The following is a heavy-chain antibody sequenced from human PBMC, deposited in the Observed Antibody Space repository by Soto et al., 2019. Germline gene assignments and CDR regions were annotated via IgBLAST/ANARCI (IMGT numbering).Heavy chain of an antibody. Sequence: GGSLRLSCVASGFTFDDYYMTWIRQAPGTGPEWVSYISCNGSYTKYADSVKGRFTISRDNSKNSLYLQMNSLRDEDTAVYYCAKGRASDCPGCTQDYWGQGTLVTVSS. CDR2: ISCNGSYT. J-gene: IGHJ4*02. CDR3: AKGRASDCPGCTQDY. V-gene: IGHV3-11*05. CDR1: GFTFDDYY. D-gene: IGHD2-21*02.